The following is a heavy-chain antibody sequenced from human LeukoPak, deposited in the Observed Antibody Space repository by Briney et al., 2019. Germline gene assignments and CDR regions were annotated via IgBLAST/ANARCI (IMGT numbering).Heavy chain of an antibody. CDR2: VYKDGKM. D-gene: IGHD2-21*01. CDR3: ASRHCSGGDCYFAGADPFDH. V-gene: IGHV3-53*01. J-gene: IGHJ4*02. CDR1: GFTVSSTY. Sequence: GGSLRLSCAASGFTVSSTYMSWVRQSPGKGLEWVSVVYKDGKMFYIDSVKGRFAIYRDTSKNTVYLQMNNLRAEDTAVYYCASRHCSGGDCYFAGADPFDHWGQGTLVTVSS.